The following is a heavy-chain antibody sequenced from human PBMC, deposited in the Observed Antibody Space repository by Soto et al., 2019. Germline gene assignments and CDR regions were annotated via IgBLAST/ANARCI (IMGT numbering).Heavy chain of an antibody. D-gene: IGHD3-3*01. CDR2: IKQDGTEK. CDR3: AKARKSDFWSGYPRAGFDS. CDR1: GFKFSDYW. J-gene: IGHJ4*02. Sequence: PGGSLRLSCAGSGFKFSDYWMAWVRQAPGKGLEWVANIKQDGTEKYHVDSLKGRFTISRDNAKNSLFLQMNSLRADDTALYYCAKARKSDFWSGYPRAGFDSWGQGTLVTVSS. V-gene: IGHV3-7*05.